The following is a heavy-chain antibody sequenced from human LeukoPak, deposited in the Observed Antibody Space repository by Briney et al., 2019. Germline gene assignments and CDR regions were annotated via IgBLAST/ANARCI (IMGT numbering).Heavy chain of an antibody. J-gene: IGHJ4*02. CDR1: GCTLTELS. CDR2: FDPEDCET. D-gene: IGHD1-26*01. V-gene: IGHV1-24*01. Sequence: SVKVSCKVSGCTLTELSMHWVRQAAGKGLDWMGGFDPEDCETIYAQKFQGRVTMTEDTSTDTAYMELSRLRSEDTAVYYCSTVTNGSYYSGSRFDYWGQGTLVTVSS. CDR3: STVTNGSYYSGSRFDY.